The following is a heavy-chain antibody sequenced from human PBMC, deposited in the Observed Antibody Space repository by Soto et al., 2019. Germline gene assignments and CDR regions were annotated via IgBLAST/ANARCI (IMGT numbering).Heavy chain of an antibody. CDR3: AKAPVDIVVVVAANVNFDY. CDR2: ISWNSGSI. CDR1: GFTFDDYA. V-gene: IGHV3-9*01. D-gene: IGHD2-15*01. J-gene: IGHJ4*02. Sequence: GGSLRLSCAASGFTFDDYAMHWVRQAPGKGLEWVSGISWNSGSIGYADSVKGRFTISRDNAKNSLYLQMNSLRAEDTALYYCAKAPVDIVVVVAANVNFDYWGQGTLVTVSS.